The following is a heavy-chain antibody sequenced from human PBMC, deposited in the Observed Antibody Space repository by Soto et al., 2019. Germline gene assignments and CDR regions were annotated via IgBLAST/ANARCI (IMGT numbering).Heavy chain of an antibody. J-gene: IGHJ4*02. Sequence: QVQLVQSGPEVKKPGASVKVSCKTSGYTFTNYDISWVRQAPGQGLEWMGWISAYNGDTKYAQSLQGRVTMTTDTATSTAYMELRSLRSDDTAVYYCVRDRTNHDYWGQGTLVTVSS. CDR3: VRDRTNHDY. CDR2: ISAYNGDT. V-gene: IGHV1-18*01. D-gene: IGHD2-8*01. CDR1: GYTFTNYD.